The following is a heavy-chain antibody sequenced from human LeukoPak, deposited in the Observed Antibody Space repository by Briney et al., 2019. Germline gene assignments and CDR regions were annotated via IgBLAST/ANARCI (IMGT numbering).Heavy chain of an antibody. D-gene: IGHD5-18*01. CDR3: ASARGSNYGSLGD. J-gene: IGHJ4*02. Sequence: GGSLRLSCAASGFTFSTYVMHSGRQAPGKGLEWVAVMSFDGSDKYYADSVKGRFTISRDNSKNTLYLQMNSLRAEDTAVYYCASARGSNYGSLGDWGQGTLVTVSS. CDR2: MSFDGSDK. CDR1: GFTFSTYV. V-gene: IGHV3-30*03.